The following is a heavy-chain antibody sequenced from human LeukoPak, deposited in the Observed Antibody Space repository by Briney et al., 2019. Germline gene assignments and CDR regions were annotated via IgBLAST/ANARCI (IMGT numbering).Heavy chain of an antibody. Sequence: SETLSLTCAVYGGSFSGYYWSWIRQPPGKGLEWIGEIDHSGSTNYNPSLKSRVTISVDTSKNQFSLKLSSVTAADTAVYYCARGGRITMVRGLNYWGQGTLVTVSS. CDR2: IDHSGST. CDR1: GGSFSGYY. D-gene: IGHD3-10*01. V-gene: IGHV4-34*01. CDR3: ARGGRITMVRGLNY. J-gene: IGHJ4*02.